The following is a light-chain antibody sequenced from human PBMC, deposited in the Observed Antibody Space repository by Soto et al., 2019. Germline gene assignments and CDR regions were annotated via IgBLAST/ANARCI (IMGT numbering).Light chain of an antibody. Sequence: QSALTQPASVSGSPGQSITISCTGTGSDVGGYDYVSWYQHHPGKAPKVMIYEVTSRPSGVSNRFSGSKSGNTASLTISGLLAEDEADYYCSSYTSSSTYVFGTGTKVTVL. CDR1: GSDVGGYDY. V-gene: IGLV2-14*01. CDR3: SSYTSSSTYV. J-gene: IGLJ1*01. CDR2: EVT.